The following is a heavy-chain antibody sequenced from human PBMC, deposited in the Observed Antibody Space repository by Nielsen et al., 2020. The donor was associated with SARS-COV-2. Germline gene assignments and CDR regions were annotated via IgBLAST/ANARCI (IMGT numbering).Heavy chain of an antibody. J-gene: IGHJ4*02. V-gene: IGHV3-21*01. CDR3: ATSGYSSGWIF. Sequence: GGSLRLSCAASGFPLSSYELNWVRQAPGKGLEWLSSIRSSTSYIYYADSVKGRFTISRDNAKNSLYLQMNSLRTEDTAVYYCATSGYSSGWIFWGQGTLVTVSS. D-gene: IGHD6-19*01. CDR2: IRSSTSYI. CDR1: GFPLSSYE.